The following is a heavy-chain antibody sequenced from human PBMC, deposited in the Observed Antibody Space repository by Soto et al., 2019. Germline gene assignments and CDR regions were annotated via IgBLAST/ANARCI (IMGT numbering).Heavy chain of an antibody. CDR1: GYNFRNYG. CDR3: AREGSSSSKYSQH. J-gene: IGHJ1*01. D-gene: IGHD6-6*01. Sequence: GASVKVSCKSSGYNFRNYGITWVRQAPGQGLEWMGWIGPYNGNTNYAQKFQGRVTMTTDTSTSTAYMELRSLRSDDTAVYYCAREGSSSSKYSQHWGQGTLVTVSS. V-gene: IGHV1-18*01. CDR2: IGPYNGNT.